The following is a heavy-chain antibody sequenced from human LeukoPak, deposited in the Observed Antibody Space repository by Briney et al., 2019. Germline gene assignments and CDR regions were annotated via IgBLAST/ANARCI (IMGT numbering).Heavy chain of an antibody. D-gene: IGHD6-6*01. Sequence: GGSLRLSCAASGFTVSSNYMSWVRQAPGKGLEWVSVISGSGGSTYYADSVKGRFTISRDNSKNTLYLQMNSLRAEDTAVYYCARDGSSDLLDYWGQGTLVTVSS. J-gene: IGHJ4*02. CDR1: GFTVSSNY. V-gene: IGHV3-53*01. CDR2: ISGSGGST. CDR3: ARDGSSDLLDY.